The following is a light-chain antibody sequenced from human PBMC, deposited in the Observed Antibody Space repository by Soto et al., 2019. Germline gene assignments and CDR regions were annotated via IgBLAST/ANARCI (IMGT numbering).Light chain of an antibody. CDR3: QQYGSSPRT. CDR2: GAS. V-gene: IGKV3-15*01. Sequence: DIVLTQSPVTVSVSPGERATLSCRASQSVSTNLAWYQHKLGQAPRLLIYGASTRVTGIPARFSGSGSGTDFTLTINYLKSEDFGTYYCQQYGSSPRTFGQGTKVEIK. J-gene: IGKJ1*01. CDR1: QSVSTN.